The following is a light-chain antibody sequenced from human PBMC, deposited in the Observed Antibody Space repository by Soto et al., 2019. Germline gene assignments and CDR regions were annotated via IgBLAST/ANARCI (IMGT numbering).Light chain of an antibody. CDR3: SSYTSSSTVV. J-gene: IGLJ2*01. V-gene: IGLV2-14*03. CDR2: DVT. CDR1: SSDVGGQDY. Sequence: QSALTQPASVSGSPGQSIIISCTGTSSDVGGQDYVSWYQQHPGKAPKLLIYDVTLRPSGISYRFSGSKSANTASLTISGLQAEDEADYYCSSYTSSSTVVFGGGTKVTVL.